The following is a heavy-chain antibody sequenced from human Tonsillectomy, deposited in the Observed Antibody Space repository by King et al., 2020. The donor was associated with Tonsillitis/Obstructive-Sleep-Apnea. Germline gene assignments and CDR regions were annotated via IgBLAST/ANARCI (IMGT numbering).Heavy chain of an antibody. V-gene: IGHV3-48*03. CDR1: GFTFSSYE. D-gene: IGHD5-18*01. J-gene: IGHJ4*02. CDR2: ISSSGSTI. Sequence: VQLVESGGGLVQPGGSLRLSCAASGFTFSSYEMNWVRQAPGKGLEWVSYISSSGSTIYYADSEKGRFTISRDNAKNSLYLQMNSLRAEDTAVYYCARDLGVQLWADDYWGQGTLVTVSS. CDR3: ARDLGVQLWADDY.